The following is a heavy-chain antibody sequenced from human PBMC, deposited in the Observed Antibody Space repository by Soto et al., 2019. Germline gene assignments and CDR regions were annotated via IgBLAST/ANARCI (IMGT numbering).Heavy chain of an antibody. CDR3: ARDQNWEEHDAFDI. J-gene: IGHJ3*02. CDR1: GYTFTGYY. D-gene: IGHD7-27*01. CDR2: INPNSGGT. Sequence: ASVKVSCKASGYTFTGYYMHWVRQAPGQGLEWMGWINPNSGGTNYAQKFQGRVTMTRDTSISTAYMELSRLRSGDTAAYYCARDQNWEEHDAFDIWGQGTMVTVS. V-gene: IGHV1-2*02.